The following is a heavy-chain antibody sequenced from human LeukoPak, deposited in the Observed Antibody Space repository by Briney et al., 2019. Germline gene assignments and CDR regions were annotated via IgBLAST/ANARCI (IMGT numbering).Heavy chain of an antibody. J-gene: IGHJ4*02. D-gene: IGHD2-2*01. CDR1: RGSISSSSYY. CDR3: ARGYCSSTSCPFDY. V-gene: IGHV4-39*01. Sequence: SETLSLTCTVSRGSISSSSYYWGWIRQPPGKGLEWIGNIYYSGNTYYNPSLKSRVTISVDTSKNQFSLKLTSVTAADTAVYYCARGYCSSTSCPFDYWGQGTLVTVSS. CDR2: IYYSGNT.